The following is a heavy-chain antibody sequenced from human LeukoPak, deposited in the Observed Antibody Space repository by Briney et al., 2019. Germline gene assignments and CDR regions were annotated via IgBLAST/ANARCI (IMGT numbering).Heavy chain of an antibody. Sequence: SQSLSLTCAISGDSVSSNSAAWDWIRQSPSRGLEWLGRPYYRSKWYNDYAVSVKSRITINPDTSKNQFSLQLNSVTPEDTAVYYCARAPVGGGAYHFDYWGQGTLVTVSS. CDR1: GDSVSSNSAA. V-gene: IGHV6-1*01. D-gene: IGHD1-26*01. CDR2: PYYRSKWYN. J-gene: IGHJ4*02. CDR3: ARAPVGGGAYHFDY.